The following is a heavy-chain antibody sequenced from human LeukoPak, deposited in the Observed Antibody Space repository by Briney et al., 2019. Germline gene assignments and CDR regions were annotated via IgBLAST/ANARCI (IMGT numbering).Heavy chain of an antibody. V-gene: IGHV3-64*01. CDR3: ARVGGGYCSGGSCYGRPFDY. Sequence: PGGSLRLSCAASGLTFSSYAMHWVRQAPGKGLEYVSGISSNGGGTYYANSVKGRFTISRDNSKNTLYLQMGSLRAEDMAVYYCARVGGGYCSGGSCYGRPFDYWGQGTLVTVSS. J-gene: IGHJ4*02. D-gene: IGHD2-15*01. CDR1: GLTFSSYA. CDR2: ISSNGGGT.